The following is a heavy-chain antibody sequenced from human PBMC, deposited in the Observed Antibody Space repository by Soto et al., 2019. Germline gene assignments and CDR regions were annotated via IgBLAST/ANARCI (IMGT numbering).Heavy chain of an antibody. CDR1: GGSISSGDYY. CDR2: IYYSGST. V-gene: IGHV4-30-4*01. Sequence: QVQLQESGPGLVKPSQTLSLTCTVSGGSISSGDYYWSWIRQPPGKGLAWIGYIYYSGSTYYNPSLKSRVTISVDTSKNQFSLKLSSVTAADTAVYYCARGNNWNFIGRIWFDPWGQGTLVTVSS. CDR3: ARGNNWNFIGRIWFDP. J-gene: IGHJ5*02. D-gene: IGHD1-7*01.